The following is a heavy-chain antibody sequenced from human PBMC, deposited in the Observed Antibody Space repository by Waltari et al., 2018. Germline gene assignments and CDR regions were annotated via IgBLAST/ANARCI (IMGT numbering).Heavy chain of an antibody. J-gene: IGHJ4*02. D-gene: IGHD3-22*01. CDR1: CWTFPCSF. V-gene: IGHV4-34*02. CDR2: VDHTGKV. Sequence: QVQLQQWGGLLKPPETLSLSCAVYCWTFPCSFWCWIRQSPGGGLEWIGEVDHTGKVNYNPSLKRRFTISVDTSKNQFSLKTSSLIAADTATYYCARGFVLNYYDSSSYYFDGWSQGTLATVSS. CDR3: ARGFVLNYYDSSSYYFDG.